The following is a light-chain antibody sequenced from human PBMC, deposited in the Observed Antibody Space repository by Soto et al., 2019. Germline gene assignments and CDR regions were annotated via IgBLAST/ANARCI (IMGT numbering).Light chain of an antibody. CDR1: SSNIWAGYD. V-gene: IGLV1-40*01. Sequence: QSVLTQPPSVSGAPGQRVTISCTGSSSNIWAGYDVHWYQQLPGTAPKLLIYGNSNRTSGVPDRFSGSKSGTSASLAITGLQAEDEADYYCQSYDSSLSGRVVFGGGTKLTVL. J-gene: IGLJ2*01. CDR3: QSYDSSLSGRVV. CDR2: GNS.